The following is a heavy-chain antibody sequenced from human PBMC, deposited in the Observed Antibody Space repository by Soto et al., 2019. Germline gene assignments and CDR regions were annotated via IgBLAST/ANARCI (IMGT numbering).Heavy chain of an antibody. CDR2: IGAYNGNT. V-gene: IGHV1-18*01. D-gene: IGHD6-6*01. Sequence: ASVKVSCKASRYSFTNYGITWVRQAPGQGLEWMGWIGAYNGNTHYTERLKGRVTMTTDTSTSTAYMELRGLRSDDSAVYYCARVRQRVGYFYYYMDVSGNGTTVTLSS. J-gene: IGHJ6*03. CDR3: ARVRQRVGYFYYYMDV. CDR1: RYSFTNYG.